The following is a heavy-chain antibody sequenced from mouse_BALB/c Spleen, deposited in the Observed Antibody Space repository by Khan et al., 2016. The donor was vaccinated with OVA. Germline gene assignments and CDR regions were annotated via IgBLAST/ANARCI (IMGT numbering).Heavy chain of an antibody. V-gene: IGHV2-2*02. CDR3: ARSYDYDECLAY. D-gene: IGHD2-4*01. J-gene: IGHJ3*01. CDR1: GFSLTTYG. CDR2: IWSGGST. Sequence: QVQLKQSGAGLVRPSQSLSITCTVSGFSLTTYGVHWVRQSPGKGLEWLGGIWSGGSTDYSAALISRQSISKDNSKCKVFLKMNSLQPNDTAIYYCARSYDYDECLAYWGQGTLVTVSA.